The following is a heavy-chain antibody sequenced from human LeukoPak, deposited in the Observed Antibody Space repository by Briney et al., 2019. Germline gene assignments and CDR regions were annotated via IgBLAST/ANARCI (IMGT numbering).Heavy chain of an antibody. CDR1: GFTFSSHG. V-gene: IGHV3-23*01. Sequence: GGSLRLSCAASGFTFSSHGMNWVRQAPGKGLEWVSAISGSGGSTYYADSVKGRFTISRDNSKNTLYLQMNSLRAEDTAVYYCAKMLTYVAAAGTDFDYWGQGTLVTVSS. CDR3: AKMLTYVAAAGTDFDY. CDR2: ISGSGGST. D-gene: IGHD6-13*01. J-gene: IGHJ4*02.